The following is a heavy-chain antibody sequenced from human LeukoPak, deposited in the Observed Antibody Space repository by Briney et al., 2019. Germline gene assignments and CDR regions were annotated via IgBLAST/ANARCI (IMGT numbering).Heavy chain of an antibody. Sequence: GGSLRLSCAASGFTFSSYAMHWVRQAPGKGLEWVAVISYDGSNKYYADSVKGRFTISRDNSKNTLYLQMNSLRAEDTAVYYCARDKKEKQGNSPLGYWGQGTLVTVSS. CDR2: ISYDGSNK. J-gene: IGHJ4*02. V-gene: IGHV3-30-3*01. D-gene: IGHD4-23*01. CDR1: GFTFSSYA. CDR3: ARDKKEKQGNSPLGY.